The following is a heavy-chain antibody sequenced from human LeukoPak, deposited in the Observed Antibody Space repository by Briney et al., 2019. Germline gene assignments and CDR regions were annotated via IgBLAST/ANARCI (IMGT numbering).Heavy chain of an antibody. CDR1: GYTFNHHG. CDR3: ARVAAVAGSPFDY. CDR2: ISAYNGNT. J-gene: IGHJ4*02. Sequence: ASVKVSCKASGYTFNHHGISWVRQAPGQGLEWMGWISAYNGNTNYAQKLQGRVTMTTDTSTSTAYMELRSLRSDGTAVYYCARVAAVAGSPFDYWGQGTLVTVSS. D-gene: IGHD6-19*01. V-gene: IGHV1-18*01.